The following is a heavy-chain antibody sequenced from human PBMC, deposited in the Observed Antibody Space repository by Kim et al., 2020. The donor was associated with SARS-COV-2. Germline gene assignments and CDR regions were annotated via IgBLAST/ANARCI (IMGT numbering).Heavy chain of an antibody. Sequence: GGSLRLSCAASGFTFSSYAMSWVRQAPGKGLEWVSAISGSGGSTYYADSVKGRFTISRDNSKNTLYLQMNSLRAEDTAVYYCAKTREYCSSTSCYEVYWGQGTLVTVSS. CDR2: ISGSGGST. V-gene: IGHV3-23*01. J-gene: IGHJ4*02. D-gene: IGHD2-2*01. CDR1: GFTFSSYA. CDR3: AKTREYCSSTSCYEVY.